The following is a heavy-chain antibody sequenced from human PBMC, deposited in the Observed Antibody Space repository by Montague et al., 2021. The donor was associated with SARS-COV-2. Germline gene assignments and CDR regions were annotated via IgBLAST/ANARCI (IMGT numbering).Heavy chain of an antibody. CDR1: GGSISSSSYY. V-gene: IGHV4-39*01. Sequence: SETLSLTCTVSGGSISSSSYYWGWIHQPPGKGLEWIGSIYYSGSTYYNPSLKSRVTISVDTSKNQLSLKLSSVTAADTAVYYCASPTYYYDSSGSDAFDIWGQGTMVTVSS. J-gene: IGHJ3*02. CDR3: ASPTYYYDSSGSDAFDI. D-gene: IGHD3-22*01. CDR2: IYYSGST.